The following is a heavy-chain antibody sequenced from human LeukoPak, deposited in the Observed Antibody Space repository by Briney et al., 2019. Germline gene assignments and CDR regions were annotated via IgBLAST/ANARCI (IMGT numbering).Heavy chain of an antibody. CDR2: IKGDGSEK. D-gene: IGHD1-26*01. CDR3: ARVGRRYYMDV. Sequence: PGGSLRLSCVASGFTFSSYAMSWIRQAPGKGLEWVAKIKGDGSEKYYVDSVKGRFTISRGNAKNSLYLQMNSLRAEDTAVYYCARVGRRYYMDVWGKGTTVTASS. CDR1: GFTFSSYA. V-gene: IGHV3-7*01. J-gene: IGHJ6*03.